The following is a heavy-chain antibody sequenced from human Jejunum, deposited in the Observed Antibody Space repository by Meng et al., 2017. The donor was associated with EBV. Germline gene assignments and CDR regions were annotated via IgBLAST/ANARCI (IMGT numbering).Heavy chain of an antibody. D-gene: IGHD5-12*01. J-gene: IGHJ4*02. V-gene: IGHV4-61*01. Sequence: QLQLQGAVPGLVKPSETLSLTCTVSGGSVDSGNVYWSWIRQPPGKGLEWIGYIYYSGSTNYIPSLKSRVTISLDTSKNQFSLKLSSVTAADTAVYYCAGLRYSGYDRAFDYWGQGALVTVSS. CDR2: IYYSGST. CDR1: GGSVDSGNVY. CDR3: AGLRYSGYDRAFDY.